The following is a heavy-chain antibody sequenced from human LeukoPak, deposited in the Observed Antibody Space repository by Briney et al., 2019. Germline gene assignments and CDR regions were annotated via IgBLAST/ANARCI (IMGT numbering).Heavy chain of an antibody. V-gene: IGHV3-15*01. Sequence: GGSLRLSCAASGFTFSNAWMSWVRQAPGKGLEWVGRIKSKTDGGTTDYAAPVKGRFTISRDDSKNTLYLQMNSLKTEDTAVYYCTTDSMRVVVIAAYNWFDPWGQGTLVTVSS. J-gene: IGHJ5*02. CDR3: TTDSMRVVVIAAYNWFDP. CDR1: GFTFSNAW. D-gene: IGHD2-21*01. CDR2: IKSKTDGGTT.